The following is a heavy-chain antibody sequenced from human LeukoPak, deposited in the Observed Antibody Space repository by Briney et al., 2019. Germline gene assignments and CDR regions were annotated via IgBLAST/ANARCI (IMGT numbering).Heavy chain of an antibody. CDR3: ARHDSSSWTHYYYYGMDV. J-gene: IGHJ6*02. Sequence: SETLSLTCTVSGGSISSYYWSWIRQPPGKGLEWIGYIYYSGSTNYNPSLKSRVTISVDTSKNQFSLKLSSVTAADTAVYDCARHDSSSWTHYYYYGMDVWGQGTTVTVSS. CDR1: GGSISSYY. V-gene: IGHV4-59*08. CDR2: IYYSGST. D-gene: IGHD6-13*01.